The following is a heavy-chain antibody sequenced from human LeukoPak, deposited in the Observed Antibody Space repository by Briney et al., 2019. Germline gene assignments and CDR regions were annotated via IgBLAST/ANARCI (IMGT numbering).Heavy chain of an antibody. D-gene: IGHD3-22*01. J-gene: IGHJ4*02. Sequence: GESLKISCKGSGYSFSNYWIGWVRQMPGKGLEWMGIIYPGDSDTRYSPSFQGPVTISADKSISTAYLQWSSLKASDTAMYYCARVLHYYDSSGPYYFDYWGQGTLVTVSS. CDR2: IYPGDSDT. V-gene: IGHV5-51*01. CDR3: ARVLHYYDSSGPYYFDY. CDR1: GYSFSNYW.